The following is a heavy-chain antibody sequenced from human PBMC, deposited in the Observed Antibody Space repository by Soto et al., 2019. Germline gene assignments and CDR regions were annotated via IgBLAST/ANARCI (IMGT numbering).Heavy chain of an antibody. CDR3: ARDTGYDHDAFDI. J-gene: IGHJ3*02. CDR2: INPTGSMT. Sequence: QVQLVQSGAEVKKPGASVKVSCKASGYSFIISYHMHWVRQAPGQGLEWMGIINPTGSMTRYSQKFQGRLTMTRDTSTATDYMELSNLTSEDTAVYFCARDTGYDHDAFDIWGQGTRVTVSS. D-gene: IGHD5-12*01. CDR1: GYSFIISYH. V-gene: IGHV1-46*01.